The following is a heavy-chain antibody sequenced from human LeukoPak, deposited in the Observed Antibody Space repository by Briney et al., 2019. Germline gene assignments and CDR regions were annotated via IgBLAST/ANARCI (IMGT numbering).Heavy chain of an antibody. V-gene: IGHV1-18*01. CDR1: GYTFTSYG. Sequence: ASVKVSCKASGYTFTSYGISWVQQAPGQGLEWMGWISAYNGNTHYAQKLQGRVTMTTDTSTSTVYMELRSLGSDDTAVYYCTRGLRGYSGYDLGDDYWGQGTLVTVSS. J-gene: IGHJ4*02. D-gene: IGHD5-12*01. CDR2: ISAYNGNT. CDR3: TRGLRGYSGYDLGDDY.